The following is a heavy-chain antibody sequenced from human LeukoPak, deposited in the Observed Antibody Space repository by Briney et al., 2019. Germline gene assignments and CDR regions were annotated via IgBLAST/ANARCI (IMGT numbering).Heavy chain of an antibody. J-gene: IGHJ3*02. CDR3: ASSLTAAAATDAFDI. V-gene: IGHV1-69*04. D-gene: IGHD6-13*01. CDR2: IIPVIDTG. CDR1: GGNFISHA. Sequence: SVKVSCKASGGNFISHAISWVRQAPRQGLEWMGRIIPVIDTGNYAQKFKGRVTITADKSTSTAYMELSSLRSEDTAVYYCASSLTAAAATDAFDIWGQGTMVTVSS.